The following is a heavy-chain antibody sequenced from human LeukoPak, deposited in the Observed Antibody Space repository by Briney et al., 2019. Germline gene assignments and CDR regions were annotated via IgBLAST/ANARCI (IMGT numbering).Heavy chain of an antibody. J-gene: IGHJ4*02. CDR1: GYTFTSYY. Sequence: ASVKVSCKASGYTFTSYYMHWVRQAPGQGLEWMGWINPNSGGTNYAQKFQGRVTMTRDTSISTAYMELSRLRSDDTAVYYCARGGDYYDSSGYYIFDYWGQGTLVTVSS. CDR3: ARGGDYYDSSGYYIFDY. D-gene: IGHD3-22*01. V-gene: IGHV1-2*02. CDR2: INPNSGGT.